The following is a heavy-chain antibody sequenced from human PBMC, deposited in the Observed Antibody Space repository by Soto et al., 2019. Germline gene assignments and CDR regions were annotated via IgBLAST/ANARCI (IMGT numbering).Heavy chain of an antibody. CDR2: IYSVGST. CDR1: GFTFSSYG. J-gene: IGHJ4*02. CDR3: ARDRTISDYRSSGALGL. V-gene: IGHV3-66*01. D-gene: IGHD6-6*01. Sequence: GGSLRLSCAASGFTFSSYGMHWVRQAPGKGLVCVSVIYSVGSTYYAKSVTGRFIISRDNSKSTVYLQMNSLRAEDTAVYYCARDRTISDYRSSGALGLWGQGTLVTVSS.